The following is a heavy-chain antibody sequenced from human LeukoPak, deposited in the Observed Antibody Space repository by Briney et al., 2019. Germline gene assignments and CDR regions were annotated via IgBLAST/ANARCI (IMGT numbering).Heavy chain of an antibody. Sequence: SGGSLRLSCAASGFTFSSYAMHWVRQAPGKGLEWVAVISYDGSNKYYADSVKGRFTIFRDNSKNTLYLQMNSLRAGDTAVYYCARDLAAAGVFDYWGQGTLVTVSS. D-gene: IGHD6-13*01. CDR1: GFTFSSYA. J-gene: IGHJ4*02. CDR2: ISYDGSNK. V-gene: IGHV3-30-3*01. CDR3: ARDLAAAGVFDY.